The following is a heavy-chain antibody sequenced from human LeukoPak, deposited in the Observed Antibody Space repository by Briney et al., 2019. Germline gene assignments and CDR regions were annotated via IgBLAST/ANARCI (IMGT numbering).Heavy chain of an antibody. Sequence: GGSLRLSCAASGFPFSSYGMSWVRQAPGKGLEWVSGISGSGGSTYYADSVKGRFTIPRDNSKNTLYLQMNSLRAEDTAVYYCAKDRGGWSGGLDYWGQGTLVTVSS. CDR3: AKDRGGWSGGLDY. CDR1: GFPFSSYG. V-gene: IGHV3-23*01. CDR2: ISGSGGST. J-gene: IGHJ4*02. D-gene: IGHD6-19*01.